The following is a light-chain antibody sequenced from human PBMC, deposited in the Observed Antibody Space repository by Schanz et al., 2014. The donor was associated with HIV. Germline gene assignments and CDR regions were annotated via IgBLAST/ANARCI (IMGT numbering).Light chain of an antibody. CDR3: SSYAGSNFYV. CDR1: SADVGAYNF. CDR2: DVS. V-gene: IGLV2-14*03. J-gene: IGLJ1*01. Sequence: QSALTQPASVSGSPGQSITISCTGTSADVGAYNFVSWYQQHPGKAPKVIIYDVSVRPSGVSNRFSGSKSGNTASLTVSGLQAEDEADYYCSSYAGSNFYVFGTGTKLTVL.